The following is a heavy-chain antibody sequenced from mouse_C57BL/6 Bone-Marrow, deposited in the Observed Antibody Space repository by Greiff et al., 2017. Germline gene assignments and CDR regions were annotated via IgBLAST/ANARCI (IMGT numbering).Heavy chain of an antibody. CDR1: GYTFTSYW. CDR3: ARYGTAWFAY. Sequence: VQLQQSGAELVRPGSSVKLSCKASGYTFTSYWMDWVKQRPGQGLEWIGNIYPSDSETHYNQKFKDKATLTVDKSSSTAYMQLSSLTSEDSAVYDCARYGTAWFAYGGQGTLVTVSA. J-gene: IGHJ3*01. V-gene: IGHV1-61*01. D-gene: IGHD2-1*01. CDR2: IYPSDSET.